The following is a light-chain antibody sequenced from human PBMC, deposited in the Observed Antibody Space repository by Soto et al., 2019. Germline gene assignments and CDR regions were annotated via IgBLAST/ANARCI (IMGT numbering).Light chain of an antibody. J-gene: IGLJ2*01. V-gene: IGLV2-8*01. CDR2: DVI. CDR3: TSYAGSDNLV. Sequence: QSALTQPPSASGSPGQSVTISCTGTSSDVGAYNYVCWYQQHPGKAPKLIIYDVIKRPSGVPDRFSGSKSGSTASLTVSGLQAEDEADYYCTSYAGSDNLVFGGGTKLTVL. CDR1: SSDVGAYNY.